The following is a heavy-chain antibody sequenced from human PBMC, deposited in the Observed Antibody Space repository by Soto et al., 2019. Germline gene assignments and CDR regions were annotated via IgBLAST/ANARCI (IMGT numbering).Heavy chain of an antibody. CDR1: GYSFTSYW. J-gene: IGHJ6*02. V-gene: IGHV5-51*01. CDR3: ARLDIVLVPAAMSRYYYYGMDV. D-gene: IGHD2-2*01. Sequence: GESLKISCKGSGYSFTSYWIGWVRQTPGKGLEWMGIIYPGDSDTRYSPSFQGQVTISADKSISTAYLQWSSLKASDTAMYYCARLDIVLVPAAMSRYYYYGMDVWGQGTTVTVSS. CDR2: IYPGDSDT.